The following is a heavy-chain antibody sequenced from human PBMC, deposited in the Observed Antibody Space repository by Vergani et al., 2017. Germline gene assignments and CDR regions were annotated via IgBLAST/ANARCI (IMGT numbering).Heavy chain of an antibody. D-gene: IGHD6-19*01. Sequence: QLQLQESGPGLVKPSATLSLTCSFSGASIRSSNYYWGWIRQPPGKGLQWIASICYSVSTYYNPSLKNQVTISVDTSKNQFSLKLSSVTAADTAVYCCARHSXVEWLVKLGWIDPWGQGILVTVSS. CDR2: ICYSVST. V-gene: IGHV4-39*01. J-gene: IGHJ5*02. CDR1: GASIRSSNYY. CDR3: ARHSXVEWLVKLGWIDP.